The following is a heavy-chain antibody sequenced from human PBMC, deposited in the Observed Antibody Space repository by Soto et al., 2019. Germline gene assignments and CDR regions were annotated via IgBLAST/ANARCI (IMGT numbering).Heavy chain of an antibody. CDR2: IKRDGSTK. V-gene: IGHV3-7*01. J-gene: IGHJ6*02. CDR3: ARDFRDGYNYYYYYYGMDV. CDR1: GFAFSNYW. Sequence: LRLSCAASGFAFSNYWMTWVRQAPGKGLEWVANIKRDGSTKNYVDSVKGRFTISRDNAKSSLYLQMNSLRAEDTAVYYCARDFRDGYNYYYYYYGMDVWGQGTTVTVSS. D-gene: IGHD1-1*01.